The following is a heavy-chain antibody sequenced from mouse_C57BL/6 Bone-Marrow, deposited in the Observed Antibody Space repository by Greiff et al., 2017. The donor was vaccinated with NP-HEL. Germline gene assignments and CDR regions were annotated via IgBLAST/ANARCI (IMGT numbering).Heavy chain of an antibody. J-gene: IGHJ3*01. D-gene: IGHD2-2*01. CDR3: TTKWLRRVAY. CDR1: GFNIKDDY. Sequence: EVQRVESGAELVRPGASVKLSCTASGFNIKDDYMHWVKQRPEQGLEWIGWIDPENGDTEYASKFQGKATITADTSSNTAYLQLSSLTSEDTAVYYCTTKWLRRVAYWGQGTLVTVSA. CDR2: IDPENGDT. V-gene: IGHV14-4*01.